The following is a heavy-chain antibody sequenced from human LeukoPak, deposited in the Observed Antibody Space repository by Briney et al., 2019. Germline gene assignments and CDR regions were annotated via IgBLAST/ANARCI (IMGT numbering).Heavy chain of an antibody. CDR3: ASRPDQHLLYYFDY. V-gene: IGHV1-2*02. CDR1: GYTFTGYY. Sequence: ASVKVSCKASGYTFTGYYMHWVRQAPGQGLEWMGWINPNSGGTKYAQKFQGRVTMTSDASISTAYMELSSLRSDDTAVYYCASRPDQHLLYYFDYRAQGPLVTVSS. D-gene: IGHD2-15*01. J-gene: IGHJ4*02. CDR2: INPNSGGT.